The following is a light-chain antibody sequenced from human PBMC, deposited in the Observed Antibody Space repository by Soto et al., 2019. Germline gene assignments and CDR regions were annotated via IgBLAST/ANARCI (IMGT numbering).Light chain of an antibody. CDR3: QQYGSSPET. V-gene: IGKV3-20*01. CDR2: GAS. CDR1: QSVSSSY. J-gene: IGKJ2*01. Sequence: EIVLTQSPGTLSLSPGERATLSCRASQSVSSSYLASYQQKPGQAPRHLIYGASSRATGIPDRFSGSGSGTDFTLTISRLEPEDFAVNYCQQYGSSPETFGQGTKLEIK.